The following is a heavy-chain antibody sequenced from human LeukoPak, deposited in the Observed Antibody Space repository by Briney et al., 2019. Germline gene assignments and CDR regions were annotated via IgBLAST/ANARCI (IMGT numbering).Heavy chain of an antibody. D-gene: IGHD6-13*01. V-gene: IGHV3-11*01. CDR1: GGSISSGGYY. Sequence: LSLTCTVSGGSISSGGYYWSWIRQAPGKGLEWVSYISSSGSTIYYADSVKGRFTISRDNAKNSLYLQMNSLRAEDTAVYHCAGGSSWFGGYFDYWGQGTLVTVSS. J-gene: IGHJ4*02. CDR3: AGGSSWFGGYFDY. CDR2: ISSSGSTI.